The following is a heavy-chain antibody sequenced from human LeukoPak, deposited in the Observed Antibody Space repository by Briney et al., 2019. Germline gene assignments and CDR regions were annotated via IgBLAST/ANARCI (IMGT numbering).Heavy chain of an antibody. V-gene: IGHV1-2*02. D-gene: IGHD3-10*02. J-gene: IGHJ5*02. CDR1: GYTFSDFY. CDR2: INPKTGGI. Sequence: ASVKVSCKTSGYTFSDFYIHWVRQAPGQGLEWMGWINPKTGGITYSQKFKGRVTMTRDTSLNTAHMEVTGLTFGDTAVYYCAREWGPNYVQGWFDPWGQGTLVSVPS. CDR3: AREWGPNYVQGWFDP.